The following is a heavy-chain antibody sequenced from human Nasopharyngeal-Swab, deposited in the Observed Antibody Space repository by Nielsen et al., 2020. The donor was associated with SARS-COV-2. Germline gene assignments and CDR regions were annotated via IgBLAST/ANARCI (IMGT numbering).Heavy chain of an antibody. V-gene: IGHV4-59*01. J-gene: IGHJ6*03. CDR3: AREAITISGVSPFDYYYYYMDV. Sequence: SETLSLTCTVPGGSISSYYWSWIRQPPGKGLEWIGYIYYSGSTNYNPSLKSRVTISVDTSNNQFSLKLSSVTAADTAVYYCAREAITISGVSPFDYYYYYMDVWGKGTTVTVSS. CDR1: GGSISSYY. CDR2: IYYSGST. D-gene: IGHD3-3*01.